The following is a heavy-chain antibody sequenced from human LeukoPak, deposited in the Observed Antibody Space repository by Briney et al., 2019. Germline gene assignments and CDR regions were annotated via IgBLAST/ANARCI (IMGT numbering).Heavy chain of an antibody. CDR2: IKQDGSEK. CDR1: GFTFSSSW. V-gene: IGHV3-7*04. J-gene: IGHJ5*02. D-gene: IGHD2-2*01. Sequence: GGSLRLSCAASGFTFSSSWMNWARQPPGKGLEWVANIKQDGSEKYYVDSVKGRFTISRDNAKNSLYLQMNSLRADDTAVYYCARDIVVGPNAAFDPWGQGTLVTVSS. CDR3: ARDIVVGPNAAFDP.